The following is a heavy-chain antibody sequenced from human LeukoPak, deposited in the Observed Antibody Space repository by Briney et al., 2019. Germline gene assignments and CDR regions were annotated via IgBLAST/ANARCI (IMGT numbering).Heavy chain of an antibody. D-gene: IGHD3-10*01. J-gene: IGHJ6*03. CDR2: ITWNSDSK. Sequence: GGSLRLSCAASGFSFGDYAMHWVRQAPGKGLEWVSGITWNSDSKAYADAVKGRFTVSRDNAKNSLYLQMNSLRSDDTALYYCARAPISGSYSKYFYMDVWGKGTTVTISS. CDR1: GFSFGDYA. CDR3: ARAPISGSYSKYFYMDV. V-gene: IGHV3-9*01.